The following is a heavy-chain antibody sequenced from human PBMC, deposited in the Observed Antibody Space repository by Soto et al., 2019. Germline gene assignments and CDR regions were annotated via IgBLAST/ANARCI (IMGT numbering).Heavy chain of an antibody. D-gene: IGHD3-22*01. CDR1: GFTFSSYG. V-gene: IGHV3-33*01. CDR3: ARDVAYYYDSSGYFALNDAFDI. Sequence: GGSLRLSCAAPGFTFSSYGMHWVRQAPGKGLEWVAVIWYDGSNKYYADSVKGRFTISRDNSKNTLYLQMNSLRAEDTAVYYCARDVAYYYDSSGYFALNDAFDIWGQGTMVTVSS. CDR2: IWYDGSNK. J-gene: IGHJ3*02.